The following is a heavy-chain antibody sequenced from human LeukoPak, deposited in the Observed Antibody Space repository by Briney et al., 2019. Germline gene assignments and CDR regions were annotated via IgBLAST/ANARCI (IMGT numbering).Heavy chain of an antibody. CDR1: GGSLSSGSYY. D-gene: IGHD1-26*01. V-gene: IGHV4-61*02. CDR3: ASAYSVGATKWFGAFDI. CDR2: IYTSGST. Sequence: SETLSLTCTVSGGSLSSGSYYWSWIRQPAGTGLEWIGRIYTSGSTNYNPSLKSRVTISVDTSKNQFSLKLSSVTAADTAVYYCASAYSVGATKWFGAFDIWGQGTTVTVSS. J-gene: IGHJ3*02.